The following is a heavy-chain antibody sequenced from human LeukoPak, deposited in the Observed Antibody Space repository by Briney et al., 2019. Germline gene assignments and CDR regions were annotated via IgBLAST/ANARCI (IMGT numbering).Heavy chain of an antibody. Sequence: ASVKVSCKASGGTFSSYTISWVRQAPGQGLEWMGWISTYNDNTNYAQKVQGRVTMTTDTSTSTAYMELRSLRSDDTAVYYCARSLEGVSRFFDWSENWFDPWGQGTLVTVSS. CDR1: GGTFSSYT. CDR2: ISTYNDNT. D-gene: IGHD3-9*01. V-gene: IGHV1-18*01. CDR3: ARSLEGVSRFFDWSENWFDP. J-gene: IGHJ5*02.